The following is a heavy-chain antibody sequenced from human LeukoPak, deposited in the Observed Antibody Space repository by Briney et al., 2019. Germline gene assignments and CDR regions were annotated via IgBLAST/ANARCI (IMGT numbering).Heavy chain of an antibody. Sequence: GGSLRLSCAASGFIFSDYDMHWARQAPGKGLEWLAYVAKHGRIDYYADSVKGRFTASRDNSRSTAYLQMNSLTPDDSAVYYCARDLMWLVDCWGQGTLVTVSA. D-gene: IGHD6-19*01. CDR2: VAKHGRID. V-gene: IGHV3-30*02. J-gene: IGHJ4*02. CDR3: ARDLMWLVDC. CDR1: GFIFSDYD.